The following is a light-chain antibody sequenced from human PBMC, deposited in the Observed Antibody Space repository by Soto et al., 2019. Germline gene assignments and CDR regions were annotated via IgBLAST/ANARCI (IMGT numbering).Light chain of an antibody. V-gene: IGKV3D-20*02. CDR3: QQRDIWPWT. J-gene: IGKJ1*01. CDR2: DAS. CDR1: QSVSSSY. Sequence: ESMLTQSPGTLSLSHGERATLSCRASQSVSSSYLAWYQQKPGQAPRLLMYDASKRATGIPARFSGSGSGTDFTLTISSLEPEDFAVYYCQQRDIWPWTFGQGTKVDIK.